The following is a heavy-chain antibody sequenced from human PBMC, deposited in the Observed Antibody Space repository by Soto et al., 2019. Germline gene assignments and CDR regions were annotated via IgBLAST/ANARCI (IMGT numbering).Heavy chain of an antibody. CDR1: GFTFSSYG. J-gene: IGHJ4*02. Sequence: GGSLRLSCAASGFTFSSYGMSWVRQAPGKGLEWVSSVSGSGDNTYDADSVKGRFTISRDNSKNTLYLQMNSLRVEDTALYYCAKLSRAGTTEYWGQGTLVTSPQ. CDR2: VSGSGDNT. V-gene: IGHV3-23*01. D-gene: IGHD1-7*01. CDR3: AKLSRAGTTEY.